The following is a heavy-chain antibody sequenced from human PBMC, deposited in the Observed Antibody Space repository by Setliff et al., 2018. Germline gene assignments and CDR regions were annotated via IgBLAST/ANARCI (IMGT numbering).Heavy chain of an antibody. Sequence: RLSCAASGFSFNTYGMHWVRQAPGEGLEWVAFVQFDGSNKYYADSVLGRFTISRDNHKNTLYLQMNSLRVEDTAIYYCAKSPHDFWSGRVFFDYWGQGMLVTVSS. CDR3: AKSPHDFWSGRVFFDY. CDR2: VQFDGSNK. V-gene: IGHV3-30*02. CDR1: GFSFNTYG. J-gene: IGHJ4*01. D-gene: IGHD3-3*01.